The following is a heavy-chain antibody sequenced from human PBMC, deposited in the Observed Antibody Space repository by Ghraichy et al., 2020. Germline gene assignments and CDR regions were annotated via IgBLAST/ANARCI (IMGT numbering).Heavy chain of an antibody. CDR2: ISGSGGST. D-gene: IGHD3-9*01. J-gene: IGHJ6*02. Sequence: GGSLRLSCAASGFTFSSYAMSWVRQAPGKGLEWVSAISGSGGSTYYADSVKGRFTISRDNSKNTLYLQMNSLRAEDTAVYYCAKDTAEFDWLFKDGMDVWGQGTTVTVSS. CDR3: AKDTAEFDWLFKDGMDV. V-gene: IGHV3-23*01. CDR1: GFTFSSYA.